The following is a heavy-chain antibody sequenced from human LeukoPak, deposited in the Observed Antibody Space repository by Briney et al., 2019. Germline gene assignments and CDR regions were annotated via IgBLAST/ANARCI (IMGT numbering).Heavy chain of an antibody. Sequence: XLSXXXXGFTXDDYGMSWVRHAPGKGLEWVSGINWNGGSTGYADSVKGRFTISRDNAKKSLYLQMNSLRAEDTALYHCAREGVRGVKYFDYWGQGTLVTVSS. J-gene: IGHJ4*02. CDR2: INWNGGST. D-gene: IGHD3-10*01. CDR3: AREGVRGVKYFDY. V-gene: IGHV3-20*01. CDR1: GFTXDDYG.